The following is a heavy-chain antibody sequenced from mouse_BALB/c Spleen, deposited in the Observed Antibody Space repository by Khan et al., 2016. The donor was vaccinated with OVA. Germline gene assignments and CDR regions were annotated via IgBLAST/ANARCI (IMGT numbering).Heavy chain of an antibody. Sequence: QVQLQQPGAELVKPGASVKLSCKASGYTFTSYYIYWVKQRPGQGLEWIGGINPSNGGTNFNEKFKSKATLTVDKSSSTAYMQLSSLTSEDSAVYYCTRLRYGNSFAYWGQGTLVTVSA. CDR2: INPSNGGT. V-gene: IGHV1S81*02. D-gene: IGHD2-10*02. J-gene: IGHJ3*01. CDR1: GYTFTSYY. CDR3: TRLRYGNSFAY.